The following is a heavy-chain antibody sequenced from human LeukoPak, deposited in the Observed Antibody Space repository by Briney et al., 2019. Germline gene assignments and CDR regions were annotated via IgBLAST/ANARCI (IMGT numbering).Heavy chain of an antibody. Sequence: ASVKVSCKASGGTFSSYAISWVRQAPGQGLEWMGGIIPIFGTANYAQKFQGRVTITADKSTSTAYMELSSLRSEDTAVYYCANPEPRYSSSWTTRYYYYGMDVWGKGTTVTVSS. D-gene: IGHD6-13*01. V-gene: IGHV1-69*06. CDR1: GGTFSSYA. CDR3: ANPEPRYSSSWTTRYYYYGMDV. CDR2: IIPIFGTA. J-gene: IGHJ6*04.